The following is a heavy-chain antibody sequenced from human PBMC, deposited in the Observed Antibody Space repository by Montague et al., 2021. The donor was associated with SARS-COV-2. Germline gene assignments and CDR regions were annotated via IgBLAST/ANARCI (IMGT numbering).Heavy chain of an antibody. CDR1: GVSVSSNNYY. CDR3: AREVVGVKTNWLDT. D-gene: IGHD3-16*01. J-gene: IGHJ5*02. V-gene: IGHV4-61*03. Sequence: SETLSLTCSVSGVSVSSNNYYWTWIRRPPGKGLEWIGYIYFNGNTILXXXLEGRVTTSIDTSKNHFSLRLTSVTPADTAVHYCAREVVGVKTNWLDTWGQGTLVTVSS. CDR2: IYFNGNT.